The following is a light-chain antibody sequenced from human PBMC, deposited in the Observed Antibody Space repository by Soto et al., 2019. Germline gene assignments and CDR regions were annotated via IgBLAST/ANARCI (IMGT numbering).Light chain of an antibody. CDR1: QSISSW. CDR3: HQYNRYASWT. Sequence: DIQMTQSPSTLSASVGDRVTITCRASQSISSWLAWYQQKPGRAPKLLIYDASNLVIGVPSRFSGSGAGTEFTLTISPLQPDDFATYYCHQYNRYASWTFGQGTKVDIK. J-gene: IGKJ1*01. CDR2: DAS. V-gene: IGKV1-5*01.